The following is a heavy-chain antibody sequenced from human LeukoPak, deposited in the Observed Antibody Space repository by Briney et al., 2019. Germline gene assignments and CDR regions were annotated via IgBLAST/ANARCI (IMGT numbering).Heavy chain of an antibody. CDR1: GGSISSYY. Sequence: ETLSLTCTVSGGSISSYYWSWIRQPPGKGLEWVSYISGSSSTIYYADSVKGRFTISRDNAKNSLYLQMNSLRDEDTAVYYCARVRSPYYWDYWGQGTLVTVSS. V-gene: IGHV3-48*02. D-gene: IGHD3-22*01. CDR3: ARVRSPYYWDY. J-gene: IGHJ4*02. CDR2: ISGSSSTI.